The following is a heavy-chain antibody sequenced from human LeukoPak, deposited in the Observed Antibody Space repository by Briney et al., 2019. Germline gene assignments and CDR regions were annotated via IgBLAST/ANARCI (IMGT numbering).Heavy chain of an antibody. J-gene: IGHJ4*02. D-gene: IGHD2-15*01. Sequence: ASVKVSCKASGYTFTGYYMHWVRQAPGQGLEWMGWINPNSGGTNYAQKFQGRVTMTRDTSISTAYMELSRLRSDDTAVYYCATGYCSGGSCLARLLVFDYWGQGTLVTVSS. CDR1: GYTFTGYY. CDR3: ATGYCSGGSCLARLLVFDY. V-gene: IGHV1-2*02. CDR2: INPNSGGT.